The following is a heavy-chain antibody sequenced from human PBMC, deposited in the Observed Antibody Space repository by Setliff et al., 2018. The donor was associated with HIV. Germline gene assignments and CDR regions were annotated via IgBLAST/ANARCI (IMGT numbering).Heavy chain of an antibody. CDR1: GYTFTGYY. V-gene: IGHV1-2*06. CDR3: ARDKEMATIAYAFDI. D-gene: IGHD5-12*01. CDR2: INPNSGGT. J-gene: IGHJ3*02. Sequence: ASVKVSCKASGYTFTGYYMHWVRQAPGQGLEWMGRINPNSGGTNYAQKFQGRVTMTRDTSISTAYMELSGLRSEDTAVYYCARDKEMATIAYAFDIWGQGTMVTVSS.